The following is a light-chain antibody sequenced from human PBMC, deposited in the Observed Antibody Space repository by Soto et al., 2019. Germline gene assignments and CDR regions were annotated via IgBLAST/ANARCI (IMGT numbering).Light chain of an antibody. Sequence: QSALTQPPSASGSPGQSVTISCTGTSSDVGDYTYVSWYQQHPGKAPKLMISEVSKRPSGVPDRFSGSKSGNTASLTISGLQAEDEADYYCTSYTRTSSTTYVFGTGTKVTVL. J-gene: IGLJ1*01. CDR2: EVS. CDR1: SSDVGDYTY. V-gene: IGLV2-8*01. CDR3: TSYTRTSSTTYV.